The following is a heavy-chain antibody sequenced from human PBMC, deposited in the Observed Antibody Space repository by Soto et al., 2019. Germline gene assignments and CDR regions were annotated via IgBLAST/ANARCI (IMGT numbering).Heavy chain of an antibody. J-gene: IGHJ1*01. V-gene: IGHV3-23*01. CDR1: GFTFSSYA. D-gene: IGHD5-18*01. Sequence: GGSLRLSCAASGFTFSSYAMSWVRQAPGKGLEWVSAISGSGGSTYYADSVKGRFTISRDNSKNTLYLQMNSLRAEDTAVYYCAKDRDPAYSYGYRLEDAEYFQHWGQGTLVTVSS. CDR3: AKDRDPAYSYGYRLEDAEYFQH. CDR2: ISGSGGST.